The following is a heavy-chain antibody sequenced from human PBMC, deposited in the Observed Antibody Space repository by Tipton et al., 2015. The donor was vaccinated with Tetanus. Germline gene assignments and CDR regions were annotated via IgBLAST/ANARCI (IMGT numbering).Heavy chain of an antibody. CDR2: LYRDGTT. D-gene: IGHD3-16*02. Sequence: TLSLTCAVSDGSVTGYDWSWIRLPAGKGLEWIGRLYRDGTTINNPSLKSRVTMSLDTSKKQFSLKLTSVTAADTAVYFCVRDRYGGWFDPWGQGTLVTVSS. CDR3: VRDRYGGWFDP. J-gene: IGHJ5*02. V-gene: IGHV4-4*07. CDR1: DGSVTGYD.